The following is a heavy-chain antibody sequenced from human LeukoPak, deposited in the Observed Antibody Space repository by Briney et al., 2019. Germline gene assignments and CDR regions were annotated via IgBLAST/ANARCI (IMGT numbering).Heavy chain of an antibody. Sequence: GGSLRLSCAASGFTFDDYGMTWVRQVPGKGLEWVSSIDWNGGSTGHAGSVRGRFTISRDNAKNSLYLQMSSLRPEDTTLYYCARDLDTRWSYSVDYWGQGTLVTVSS. D-gene: IGHD3-10*01. CDR1: GFTFDDYG. V-gene: IGHV3-20*04. CDR3: ARDLDTRWSYSVDY. J-gene: IGHJ4*02. CDR2: IDWNGGST.